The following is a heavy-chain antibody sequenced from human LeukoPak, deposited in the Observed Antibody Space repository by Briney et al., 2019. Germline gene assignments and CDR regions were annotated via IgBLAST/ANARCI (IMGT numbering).Heavy chain of an antibody. CDR3: ARRRLSGGFDY. V-gene: IGHV4-34*01. CDR2: INHSGST. J-gene: IGHJ4*02. D-gene: IGHD6-25*01. Sequence: GSLRLSCAASGFTFRNYNMFWARQPPGKGLEWIGEINHSGSTNYNPSLKSRVTISVDTSKNQFSLKLSSVTAADTAVYYCARRRLSGGFDYWGQGTLVTVSS. CDR1: GFTFRNYN.